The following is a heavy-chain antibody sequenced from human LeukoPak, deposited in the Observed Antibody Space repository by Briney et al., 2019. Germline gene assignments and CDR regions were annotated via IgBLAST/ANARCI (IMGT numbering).Heavy chain of an antibody. D-gene: IGHD1-7*01. V-gene: IGHV3-23*01. CDR1: GFTFSSYD. J-gene: IGHJ4*02. Sequence: GGSLRLSCEASGFTFSSYDMSWVRQAPGQGLEWVSAISASGGSTYYADSLKGRFTISRDKSTNTLYLQMNSLRSEDTAVYYCGGAWNSALDYWGQGTLVTVSS. CDR2: ISASGGST. CDR3: GGAWNSALDY.